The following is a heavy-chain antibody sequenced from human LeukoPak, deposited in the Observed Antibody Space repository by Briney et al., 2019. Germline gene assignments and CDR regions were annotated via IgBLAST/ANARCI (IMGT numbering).Heavy chain of an antibody. Sequence: GASVKVSCKASGYTFTSYDINWVRQATGQGLEWMGGIIPIFHTTNYAQKFQGRVTITADKSTTTAYMELSSLKSEDTAVYYCARPRFPYYRLSGPDYYYMDVWGKGTTVTVSS. V-gene: IGHV1-69*06. CDR2: IIPIFHTT. CDR3: ARPRFPYYRLSGPDYYYMDV. D-gene: IGHD3-10*01. CDR1: GYTFTSYD. J-gene: IGHJ6*03.